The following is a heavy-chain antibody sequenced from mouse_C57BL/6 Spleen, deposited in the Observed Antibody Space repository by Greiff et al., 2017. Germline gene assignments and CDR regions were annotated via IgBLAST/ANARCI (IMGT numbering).Heavy chain of an antibody. V-gene: IGHV1-39*01. CDR2: INPNYGTT. CDR3: AREESRANWDDFDY. J-gene: IGHJ2*01. D-gene: IGHD4-1*01. Sequence: VQLQQSGPELVKPGASVKISCKASGYSFTDYNMNWVKQSNGKSLEWIGVINPNYGTTSYNQKFKGKATLTVDQSSSTAYMQLNSLTSEDAAVDYCAREESRANWDDFDYWGQGTTLTVSA. CDR1: GYSFTDYN.